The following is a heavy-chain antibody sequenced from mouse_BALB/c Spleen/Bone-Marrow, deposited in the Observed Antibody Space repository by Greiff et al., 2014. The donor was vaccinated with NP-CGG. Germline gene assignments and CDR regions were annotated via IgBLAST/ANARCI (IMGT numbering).Heavy chain of an antibody. Sequence: EVQLQQSGTELVKPGASVKLSCTASGFNIKDTYMHWVKQRPEQGLEWIGRIDPANGNTRYDPKFQGKATITADTSSNTAYLQLTSLTSEDTAVYYCARAYYYGSSCYVMDYWGQGTSVTVSS. D-gene: IGHD1-1*01. V-gene: IGHV14-3*02. J-gene: IGHJ4*01. CDR3: ARAYYYGSSCYVMDY. CDR1: GFNIKDTY. CDR2: IDPANGNT.